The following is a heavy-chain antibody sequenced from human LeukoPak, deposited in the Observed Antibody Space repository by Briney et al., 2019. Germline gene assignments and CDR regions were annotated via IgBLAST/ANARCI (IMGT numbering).Heavy chain of an antibody. CDR1: GGSFSGYY. CDR2: INHSGST. D-gene: IGHD3-22*01. CDR3: ARVNSGSSGSYYFDY. Sequence: PSETLSLTCAVYGGSFSGYYWSWIRQPPGKGLEWIGEINHSGSTNYNPSLKSRVTISVDTSKNQFSLKLSSETAADTAVYYCARVNSGSSGSYYFDYWGQGTLVTVSS. V-gene: IGHV4-34*01. J-gene: IGHJ4*02.